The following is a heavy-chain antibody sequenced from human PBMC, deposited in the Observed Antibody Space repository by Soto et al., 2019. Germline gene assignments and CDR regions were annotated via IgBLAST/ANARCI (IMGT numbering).Heavy chain of an antibody. Sequence: PSETLSLTCAVYGGSFSGYYWSCIRQPPGKGLEWIGEINPSGSTNYNPSLKSRVTISVDTAKNQFSLKLISVTAADTAVYYCARAQISHITIFAVAPPRNNCFGPWRQGTLVTVSS. V-gene: IGHV4-34*01. CDR3: ARAQISHITIFAVAPPRNNCFGP. D-gene: IGHD3-3*01. J-gene: IGHJ5*02. CDR2: INPSGST. CDR1: GGSFSGYY.